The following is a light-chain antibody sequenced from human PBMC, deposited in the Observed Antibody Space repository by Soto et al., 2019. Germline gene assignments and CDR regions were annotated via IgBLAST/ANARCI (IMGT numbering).Light chain of an antibody. CDR3: QHNNSYSWT. CDR1: QSISSW. J-gene: IGKJ1*01. Sequence: DIQMTQSPSTLSASVGDRVTITCRASQSISSWLAWYQQKPGKAPKLLIYKASNLESGVPSRFSGSGSGTEFTLTISSLQPEDFATYYCQHNNSYSWTFGQGTKVDIK. V-gene: IGKV1-5*03. CDR2: KAS.